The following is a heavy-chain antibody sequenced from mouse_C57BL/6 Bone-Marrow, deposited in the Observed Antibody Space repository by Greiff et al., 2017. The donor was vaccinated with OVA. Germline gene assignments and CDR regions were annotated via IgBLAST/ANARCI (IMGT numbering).Heavy chain of an antibody. Sequence: VQLQQSGAELVRPGSSVKMSCKTSGYTFTSYGINWVKQRPGQGLEWIGYIYLGNGYTEYNEKFKGKATLTSDTSSSTAYMQLSSRTSEDSAIYFCARGAYWGQGTTLTVSS. CDR1: GYTFTSYG. V-gene: IGHV1-58*01. CDR3: ARGAY. J-gene: IGHJ2*01. CDR2: IYLGNGYT.